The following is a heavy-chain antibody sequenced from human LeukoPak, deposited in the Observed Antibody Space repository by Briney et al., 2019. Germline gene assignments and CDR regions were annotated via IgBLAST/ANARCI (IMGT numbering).Heavy chain of an antibody. CDR3: ARDRVRGVIRGYGMDV. V-gene: IGHV3-30*03. D-gene: IGHD3-10*01. Sequence: GGSLRLSCAASGFTFSSYGMHWVRQAPGKGLEWVAVISYDGSNKYYADSVKGRFTISRDNSKNTLYLQMNSLRAEDTAVYYCARDRVRGVIRGYGMDVWGQGTTVTVSS. CDR2: ISYDGSNK. J-gene: IGHJ6*02. CDR1: GFTFSSYG.